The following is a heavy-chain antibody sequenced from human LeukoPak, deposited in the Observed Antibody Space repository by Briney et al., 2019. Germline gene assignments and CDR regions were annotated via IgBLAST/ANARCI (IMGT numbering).Heavy chain of an antibody. CDR3: AREYEQLWFDY. V-gene: IGHV3-30-3*01. Sequence: GGSLRLSCAASGFTFSSYAMHWVRQAPGKGLEWVAVISYDGSNKYYADSVKGRFTISRDNSKNTLYLQMNSLRAEDTAVYYCAREYEQLWFDYWGQGTLVTVSS. D-gene: IGHD5-18*01. CDR2: ISYDGSNK. J-gene: IGHJ5*01. CDR1: GFTFSSYA.